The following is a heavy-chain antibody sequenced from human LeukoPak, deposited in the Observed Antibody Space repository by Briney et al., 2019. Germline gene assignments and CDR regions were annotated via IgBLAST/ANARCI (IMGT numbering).Heavy chain of an antibody. J-gene: IGHJ4*02. D-gene: IGHD1-26*01. V-gene: IGHV3-23*01. CDR2: ISGSGIST. CDR1: GFTFSSYA. CDR3: AKDQWSFSYFDY. Sequence: QAGGSLRLSCAASGFTFSSYAMSWVRQAPGKGLEWVSDISGSGISTYYADSVKGRFTISRDNSKNTLYLQMNSLRAEDTAVYYCAKDQWSFSYFDYWGQGNLVTVSS.